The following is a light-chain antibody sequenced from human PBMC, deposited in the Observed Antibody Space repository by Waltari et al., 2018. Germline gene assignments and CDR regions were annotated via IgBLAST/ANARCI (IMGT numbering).Light chain of an antibody. Sequence: LLTQSPATLSLSPGDRATLSCRSRQRVSNSLAWYRQKPGQAPSLLISDASTRAAGIPDRFSGSGSGTDFTLTIISLEPEDFAVYYCQLRTGWPMTFGQGTRLEIK. CDR1: QRVSNS. CDR3: QLRTGWPMT. V-gene: IGKV3-11*01. CDR2: DAS. J-gene: IGKJ5*01.